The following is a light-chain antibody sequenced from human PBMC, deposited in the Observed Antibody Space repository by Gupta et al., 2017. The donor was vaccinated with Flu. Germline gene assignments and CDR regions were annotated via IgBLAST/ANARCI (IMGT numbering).Light chain of an antibody. J-gene: IGLJ3*02. CDR2: EVS. CDR3: TSFTTSSTWV. CDR1: SDVGRYDY. Sequence: SDVGRYDYVSWFQQHPGKAPTLMIYEVSNRPSGVSDRFSGSKSGNTASLTISGLQAEDEADYYCTSFTTSSTWVFGGGTKVTVL. V-gene: IGLV2-14*03.